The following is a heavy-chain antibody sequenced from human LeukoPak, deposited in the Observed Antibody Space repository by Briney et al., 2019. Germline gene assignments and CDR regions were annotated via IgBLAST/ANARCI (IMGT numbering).Heavy chain of an antibody. D-gene: IGHD3-3*01. J-gene: IGHJ4*02. V-gene: IGHV1-46*01. CDR3: ARDRSPYDFWSGYSGYFDY. CDR1: GYTFTNYA. CDR2: INPSGGST. Sequence: ASVKVSCKASGYTFTNYAISWVRQAPGQGLEWMGIINPSGGSTSYAQKFQGRVTMTRDMSTSTVYMELSSLRSEDTAVYYCARDRSPYDFWSGYSGYFDYWGQGTLVTVSS.